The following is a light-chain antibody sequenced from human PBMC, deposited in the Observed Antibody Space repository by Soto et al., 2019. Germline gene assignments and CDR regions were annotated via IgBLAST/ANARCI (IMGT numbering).Light chain of an antibody. CDR2: GAS. J-gene: IGKJ1*01. V-gene: IGKV3-15*01. Sequence: EIVMTQSPATLSVSPGERATLSCRASQSVSSNLAWYQQKPGQAPRLLIYGASTRATGIPARFSGSGSGTEFTLTISSLQSEDFAVYYCQPYNNWRVTFGQGTKVEIK. CDR1: QSVSSN. CDR3: QPYNNWRVT.